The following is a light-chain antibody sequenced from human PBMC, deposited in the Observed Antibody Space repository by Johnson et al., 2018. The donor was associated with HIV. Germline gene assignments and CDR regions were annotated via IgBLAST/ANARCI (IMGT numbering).Light chain of an antibody. Sequence: QSVLTQPPSVSAAPGQKVTISCSGSSSNIGNNYVSWYQQLPGTAPKLLIYDNNKRPSGIPDRFSGSKSGTSATLGITGLQTGDEADYYWGTWDRSLSEGVFGTGTKVTVL. V-gene: IGLV1-51*01. CDR1: SSNIGNNY. CDR3: GTWDRSLSEGV. J-gene: IGLJ1*01. CDR2: DNN.